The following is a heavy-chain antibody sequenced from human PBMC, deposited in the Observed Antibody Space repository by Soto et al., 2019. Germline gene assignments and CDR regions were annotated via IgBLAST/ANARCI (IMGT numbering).Heavy chain of an antibody. J-gene: IGHJ5*01. CDR2: VSGNNGAS. D-gene: IGHD2-2*01. Sequence: ASVKVSCKASGYTSADFGISWVRQAPGQGLEWMGWVSGNNGASNPAPKVQGRITMTLDTSTGVSYMALRSLRSDDTAIYYCVRDQKYFRVNGNWFDSWGQGTPVTVSS. CDR3: VRDQKYFRVNGNWFDS. V-gene: IGHV1-18*04. CDR1: GYTSADFG.